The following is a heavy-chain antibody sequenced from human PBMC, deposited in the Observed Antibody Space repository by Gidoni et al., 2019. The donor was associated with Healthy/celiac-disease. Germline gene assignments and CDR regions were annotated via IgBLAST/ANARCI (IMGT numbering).Heavy chain of an antibody. CDR1: GYTLPELS. CDR2: FDPEDGET. J-gene: IGHJ6*02. Sequence: QVQLVQSGAEVKKPGASVKVSCKVSGYTLPELSMHWVRQAPGKGLEWMGGFDPEDGETIYAQKFQGRVTMTEDTSTDTAYMELSSLRSEDTAVYYCATAFNPYCSGGSCSYYYYYGMDVWGQGTTVTVSS. D-gene: IGHD2-15*01. V-gene: IGHV1-24*01. CDR3: ATAFNPYCSGGSCSYYYYYGMDV.